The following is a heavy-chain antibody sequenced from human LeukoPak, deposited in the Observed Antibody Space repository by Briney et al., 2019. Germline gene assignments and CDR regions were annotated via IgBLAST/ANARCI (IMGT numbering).Heavy chain of an antibody. D-gene: IGHD3-10*01. J-gene: IGHJ6*04. CDR2: ISAYNGNT. Sequence: ASETVSCKASRYTLTNYGISWVRQAPGQGLEWMGWISAYNGNTNYAQKLQGRVTMTTDTSTSTAYMELRSLRSDDTVVYYCASSYYYGSGSYYYYGMDVWGKGTTVTVSS. V-gene: IGHV1-18*04. CDR3: ASSYYYGSGSYYYYGMDV. CDR1: RYTLTNYG.